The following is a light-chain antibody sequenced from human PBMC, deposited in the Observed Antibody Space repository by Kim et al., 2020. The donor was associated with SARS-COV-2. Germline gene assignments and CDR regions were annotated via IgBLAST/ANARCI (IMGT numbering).Light chain of an antibody. CDR3: QQYHNWPRT. V-gene: IGKV3-15*01. CDR1: QSVDSD. CDR2: DAS. J-gene: IGKJ1*01. Sequence: VSPGERATRSCRASQSVDSDLVWYQQKPGQAPRLLIYDASTRATAIPGRFSGHGSGTEFTLTINSLQSEDFAVYYCQQYHNWPRTFGQGTKVDIK.